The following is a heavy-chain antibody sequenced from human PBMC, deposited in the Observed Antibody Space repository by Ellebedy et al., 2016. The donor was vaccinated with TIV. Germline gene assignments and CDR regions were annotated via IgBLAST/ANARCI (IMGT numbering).Heavy chain of an antibody. D-gene: IGHD3-10*01. V-gene: IGHV3-23*01. CDR2: ISGRGINT. CDR1: GFNFKIYS. Sequence: GGSLRLSXEASGFNFKIYSMAWVRQGPGKGLEWVSGISGRGINTEYEDSVKGRFTISRDNSKNTLYLQMNSLRAEDTAIYYCARENASGSSFFDYWGQGTLVTVSS. CDR3: ARENASGSSFFDY. J-gene: IGHJ4*02.